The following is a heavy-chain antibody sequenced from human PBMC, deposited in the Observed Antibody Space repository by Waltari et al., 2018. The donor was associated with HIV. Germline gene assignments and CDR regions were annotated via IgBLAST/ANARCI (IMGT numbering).Heavy chain of an antibody. J-gene: IGHJ4*02. Sequence: QVQLQESGPGLVKPSQTLSLTCTVSGDSISSGHYYWSWIRQPAGKGLEWIGHIYSLDNSNYTPSLKSRVTMSLDTSSNRFSLHLSSVTAADTAVYYCARQRPDFFGVVPNFFDYWGQGILVTVSS. CDR1: GDSISSGHYY. CDR2: IYSLDNS. CDR3: ARQRPDFFGVVPNFFDY. V-gene: IGHV4-61*02. D-gene: IGHD3-3*01.